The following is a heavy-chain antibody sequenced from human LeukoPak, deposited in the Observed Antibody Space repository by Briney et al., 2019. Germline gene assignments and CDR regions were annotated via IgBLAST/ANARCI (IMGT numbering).Heavy chain of an antibody. D-gene: IGHD3-3*01. CDR1: GFTFSSYW. Sequence: GGSLRLSCAASGFTFSSYWMHWVRQAPGKGLVWVSRINSDGSSTSYVDSVKGRFTISRDNAKNTPYLQMNSLRAEDTAVYYCARAMGFWSGYYYFDYWGQGTLVTVSS. CDR2: INSDGSST. V-gene: IGHV3-74*01. CDR3: ARAMGFWSGYYYFDY. J-gene: IGHJ4*02.